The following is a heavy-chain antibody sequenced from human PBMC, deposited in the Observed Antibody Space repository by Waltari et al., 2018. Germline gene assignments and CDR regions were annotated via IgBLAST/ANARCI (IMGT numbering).Heavy chain of an antibody. CDR3: ARHASGWTQDYYYMDG. CDR2: IYDSGST. CDR1: GGSISSSSYY. Sequence: QLQLQESGPGLVKPSETLSLTCTVSGGSISSSSYYWGWIRQPPGKGLEWIGSIYDSGSTYYSPSLKSRVTMSGDTSKNQFSLKLSSVTAADTAVYYCARHASGWTQDYYYMDGWGKGTTVTVSS. D-gene: IGHD6-19*01. J-gene: IGHJ6*03. V-gene: IGHV4-39*01.